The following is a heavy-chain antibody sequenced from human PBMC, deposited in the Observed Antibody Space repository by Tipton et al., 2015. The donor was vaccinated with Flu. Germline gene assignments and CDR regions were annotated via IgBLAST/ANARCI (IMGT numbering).Heavy chain of an antibody. D-gene: IGHD2-21*01. V-gene: IGHV4-4*02. Sequence: GLVKPSGTLSLTCAVSGGSIGSDNWWSWVRQTPGKGPEWIGEINHSGSTNYNPSLKSRVTMSVDTFKNQFSLRLSSVTAADTAVYYCARSSRDNCGGSCFPLDYWGQGTLVTVS. CDR3: ARSSRDNCGGSCFPLDY. J-gene: IGHJ4*02. CDR2: INHSGST. CDR1: GGSIGSDNW.